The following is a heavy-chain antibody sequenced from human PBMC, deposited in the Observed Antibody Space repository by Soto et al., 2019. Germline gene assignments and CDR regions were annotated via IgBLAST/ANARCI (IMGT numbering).Heavy chain of an antibody. CDR1: GFTFRTYY. D-gene: IGHD6-19*01. CDR2: ISAGSTNI. V-gene: IGHV3-21*01. Sequence: GGSLRLSCAASGFTFRTYYMIWVRQAPGKGLEWVSSISAGSTNIYYAPSVKGRFTISRDNAKNSLYLQINSLRAEDTAVYYCARQYPSASRHFDHWGQGTLVTVSS. CDR3: ARQYPSASRHFDH. J-gene: IGHJ4*02.